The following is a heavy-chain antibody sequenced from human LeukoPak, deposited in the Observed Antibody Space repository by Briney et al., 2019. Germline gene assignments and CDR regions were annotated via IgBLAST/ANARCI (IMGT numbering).Heavy chain of an antibody. CDR1: GYPFTSYW. V-gene: IGHV5-51*01. CDR2: IYPGDSDT. D-gene: IGHD2-2*01. Sequence: PGESLKISCQGSGYPFTSYWIGGVRQVPGKGLERMGVIYPGDSDTRYSPSFQGQVSISADKSISTAYLQWSSLKASDTAMYYCARGGYCSSTSCAPPPWFDPWGQGTLVTVSS. J-gene: IGHJ5*02. CDR3: ARGGYCSSTSCAPPPWFDP.